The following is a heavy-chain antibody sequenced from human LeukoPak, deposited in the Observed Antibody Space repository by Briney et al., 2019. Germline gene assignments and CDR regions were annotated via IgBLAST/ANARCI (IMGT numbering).Heavy chain of an antibody. D-gene: IGHD7-27*01. CDR3: ARDLTGDDY. V-gene: IGHV3-30*03. J-gene: IGHJ4*02. CDR1: GFTFSSYG. Sequence: PGGSLRLSCAASGFTFSSYGMHWVRQAPGKGLEWVAVISYDGSNKYYADSVKGRFTISRDNSKNTLYLQMNSLRAEDTAVYYCARDLTGDDYWGQGTLVTVSS. CDR2: ISYDGSNK.